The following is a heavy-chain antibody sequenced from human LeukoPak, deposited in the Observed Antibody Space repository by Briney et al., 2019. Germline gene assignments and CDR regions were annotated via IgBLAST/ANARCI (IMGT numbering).Heavy chain of an antibody. CDR1: GFTFSSYE. CDR3: ARGGGSGSYYPFDY. Sequence: GGSLRLSCAASGFTFSSYEMNWVRQAPGKGLEWVSYISSSGSTIYYADSVKGRFTISRDNAENSLYLQMNSLRAEDTAVYYCARGGGSGSYYPFDYWGQGTLVTVSS. D-gene: IGHD3-10*01. J-gene: IGHJ4*02. CDR2: ISSSGSTI. V-gene: IGHV3-48*03.